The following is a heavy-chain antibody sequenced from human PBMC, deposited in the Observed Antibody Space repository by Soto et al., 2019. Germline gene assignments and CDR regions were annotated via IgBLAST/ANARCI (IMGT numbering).Heavy chain of an antibody. CDR2: MYPNSGNT. V-gene: IGHV1-8*01. Sequence: QVQLVQSGAEVKKPGASVKVYCKASGYTLTSYDITWVRQATGQGLEWMGWMYPNSGNTGYAQKFQGRVTMTRNTSISTAYMELSSLRSEDTAVYYCARDNTSYGMDVWGQGTTVTVSS. CDR3: ARDNTSYGMDV. D-gene: IGHD2-2*02. CDR1: GYTLTSYD. J-gene: IGHJ6*02.